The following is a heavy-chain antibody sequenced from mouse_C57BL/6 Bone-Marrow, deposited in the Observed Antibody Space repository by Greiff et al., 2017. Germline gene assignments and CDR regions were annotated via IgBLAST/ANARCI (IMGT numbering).Heavy chain of an antibody. CDR2: ISDGGSYT. CDR1: GFTFSSYA. D-gene: IGHD1-1*01. J-gene: IGHJ2*01. V-gene: IGHV5-4*03. Sequence: EVKLMESGGGLVKPGGSLKLSCAASGFTFSSYAMSWVRQTPEKRLVWVATISDGGSYTYYPDNVKGRFTISRDNAKNHLYLQMSHLKSEDTAMYYCARALITTVSYFDYWGQGTTLTVSS. CDR3: ARALITTVSYFDY.